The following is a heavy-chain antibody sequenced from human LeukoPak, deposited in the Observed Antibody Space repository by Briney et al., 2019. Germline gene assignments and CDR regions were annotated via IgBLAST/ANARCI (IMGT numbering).Heavy chain of an antibody. V-gene: IGHV4-59*12. CDR2: IYSSGST. J-gene: IGHJ3*02. D-gene: IGHD7-27*01. CDR3: ARGLGAFDI. CDR1: GGSISNYY. Sequence: SETLSLTCTVSGGSISNYYWNWIRQPPGKGLEWIGYIYSSGSTNYNPSLKSRVTISVDTSKNQFSLKLSSVTAADTAVYYCARGLGAFDIWGQGTMVTVSS.